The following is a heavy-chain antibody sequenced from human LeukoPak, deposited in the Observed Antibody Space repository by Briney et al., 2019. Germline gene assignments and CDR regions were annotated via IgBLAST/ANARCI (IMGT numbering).Heavy chain of an antibody. CDR1: GYSISSGYY. V-gene: IGHV4-38-2*02. D-gene: IGHD2-15*01. J-gene: IGHJ4*02. CDR3: AREGYCSGDRCYQERFDY. Sequence: SETLSLTCTVSGYSISSGYYWGWIRQSPGKGLEWIGSLFHSGRRYYNPSLKSRVTTSVDTSKNQFSLKLSSVTVADTAVYYCAREGYCSGDRCYQERFDYWGQGTLVTVSS. CDR2: LFHSGRR.